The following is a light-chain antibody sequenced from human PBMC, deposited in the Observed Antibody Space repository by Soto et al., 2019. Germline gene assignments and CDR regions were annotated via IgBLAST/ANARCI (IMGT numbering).Light chain of an antibody. V-gene: IGKV2-30*01. CDR3: MQGTHWRPYT. CDR2: KVS. J-gene: IGKJ2*01. Sequence: DVVMTQSPLSLPVTLGQPASISCRSSQSLAYSDGNTYLNWFQQRPGQSPRRLIYKVSNRDSGVPDRFSGSGSGTDFTLKISRVEAEDVWVYYCMQGTHWRPYTFGQGTKLEIK. CDR1: QSLAYSDGNTY.